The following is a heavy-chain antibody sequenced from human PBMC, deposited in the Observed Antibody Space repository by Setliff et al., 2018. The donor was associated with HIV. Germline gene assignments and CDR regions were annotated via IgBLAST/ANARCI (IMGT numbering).Heavy chain of an antibody. V-gene: IGHV4-39*07. CDR1: GGSISSRSYN. J-gene: IGHJ3*02. CDR3: ARDLKSGSYAPGAFDI. D-gene: IGHD3-16*01. CDR2: INHSGST. Sequence: SETLSLTCTVSGGSISSRSYNWGWIRQPPGKGLEWIGEINHSGSTNYNPSLKSRVTISVDKSENQFSLNLSSVTAAYTAVYYCARDLKSGSYAPGAFDIWGQGTMVTVSS.